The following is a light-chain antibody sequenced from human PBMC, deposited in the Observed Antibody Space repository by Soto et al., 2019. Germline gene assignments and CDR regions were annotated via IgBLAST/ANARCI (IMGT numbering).Light chain of an antibody. J-gene: IGLJ1*01. CDR2: DVS. CDR3: SSYTSSSLGV. V-gene: IGLV2-14*01. CDR1: SSDVGGYNY. Sequence: QSSLTQPASVSGSPGQSIPISCTGTSSDVGGYNYVSWYQQHPGKAPKLMIYDVSNRPSGVSNRFSGSKSGNTASLTISGLQAEDEAYYYCSSYTSSSLGVFGTGTKVTVL.